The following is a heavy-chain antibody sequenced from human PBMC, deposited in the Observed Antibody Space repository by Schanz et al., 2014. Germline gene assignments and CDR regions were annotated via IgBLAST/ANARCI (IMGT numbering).Heavy chain of an antibody. CDR2: IKISGDV. Sequence: EVQLVESGGGLVQSGGSLRLSCAASGFSFSDYSMNWVRQAPGKGLEWISYIKISGDVFYTDSVKGRFTISRDNAKSSVYLQMSSLRDEDTSIYYCVRDYNWGFDNWGQGTLVTVSS. J-gene: IGHJ4*02. CDR3: VRDYNWGFDN. V-gene: IGHV3-48*02. CDR1: GFSFSDYS. D-gene: IGHD7-27*01.